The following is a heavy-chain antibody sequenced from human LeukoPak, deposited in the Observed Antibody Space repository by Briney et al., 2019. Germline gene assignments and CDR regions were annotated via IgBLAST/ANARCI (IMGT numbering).Heavy chain of an antibody. CDR1: GFTFSGHW. Sequence: PGGSLRLSCAASGFTFSGHWMSWVRQAPGKGLEWVAFIRYDGSNKYYADSVKGRFTISRDNSKNTLYLQMNSLRAEDTAVYYCAKDLGHTTPWGQGTLVTVSS. J-gene: IGHJ5*02. V-gene: IGHV3-30*02. CDR2: IRYDGSNK. D-gene: IGHD4-17*01. CDR3: AKDLGHTTP.